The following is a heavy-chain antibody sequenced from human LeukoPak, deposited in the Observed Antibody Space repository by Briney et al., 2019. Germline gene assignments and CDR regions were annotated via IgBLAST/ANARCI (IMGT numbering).Heavy chain of an antibody. CDR2: INHSGST. V-gene: IGHV4-34*01. CDR1: GGSFSGYY. Sequence: PSETLSLTCAVYGGSFSGYYWSWIRQPPGKGLEWIGEINHSGSTNYNPSLKSRVTISVDTSKNQFSLKLSSVTAADTAVYYCARGEGPYSNYSYWGQGTLVTVSS. D-gene: IGHD4-11*01. J-gene: IGHJ4*02. CDR3: ARGEGPYSNYSY.